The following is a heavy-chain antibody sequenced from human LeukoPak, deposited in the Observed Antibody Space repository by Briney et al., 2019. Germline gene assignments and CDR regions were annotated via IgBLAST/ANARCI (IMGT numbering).Heavy chain of an antibody. D-gene: IGHD6-6*01. CDR3: ARDVRPDY. CDR1: GFTFSSYW. J-gene: IGHJ4*02. V-gene: IGHV3-7*04. Sequence: PGGSLRLSCAASGFTFSSYWMSWVRQAPWEGLEWVANIKQDGTEKYYMDSVKGRFSISRDNAKNSLYLQMNALRAEDTAVYYCARDVRPDYWGQGTLVTVST. CDR2: IKQDGTEK.